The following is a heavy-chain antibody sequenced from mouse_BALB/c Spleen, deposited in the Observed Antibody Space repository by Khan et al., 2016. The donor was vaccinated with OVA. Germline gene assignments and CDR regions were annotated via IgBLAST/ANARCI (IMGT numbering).Heavy chain of an antibody. CDR2: IDPFSGGT. Sequence: EVHLQQSGPELMKPGASVKISCKASGYSFTSYYIHWVMQSHGKSLEWIGYIDPFSGGTTYNQKFKGKATFTVDKSSSTAYIHLSNLTSEDSAGYYCTRHGDGAWFTYWGQGTLVTASA. J-gene: IGHJ3*01. D-gene: IGHD2-13*01. V-gene: IGHV1S135*01. CDR3: TRHGDGAWFTY. CDR1: GYSFTSYY.